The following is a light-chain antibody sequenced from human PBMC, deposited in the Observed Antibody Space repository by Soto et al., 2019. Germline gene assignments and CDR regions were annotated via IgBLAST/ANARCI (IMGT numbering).Light chain of an antibody. V-gene: IGKV1-39*01. Sequence: DIQMTQSPSSLSASLGDRFTITCLASQTIRNYLNWYQQKTGKATKLMIDFASSLQSGVPSRFSGSGSGKDFTITITSLQPADFAIYYCQQTYNTPLTFGGGTKVDIK. J-gene: IGKJ4*01. CDR3: QQTYNTPLT. CDR1: QTIRNY. CDR2: FAS.